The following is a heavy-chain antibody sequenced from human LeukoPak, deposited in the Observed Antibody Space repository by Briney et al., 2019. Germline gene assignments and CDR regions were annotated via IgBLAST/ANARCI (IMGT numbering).Heavy chain of an antibody. CDR1: GFTFSSYA. Sequence: PGGSLRLSCAASGFTFSSYAMHWVRQAPGKGLEWVSCISSSSSTIYYADSVKGRFTISRDNAKNSLYLQMNSLRAEDTAVYYCSAGYFDWHYWGQGTLVTVSS. V-gene: IGHV3-48*01. D-gene: IGHD3-9*01. CDR3: SAGYFDWHY. CDR2: ISSSSSTI. J-gene: IGHJ4*02.